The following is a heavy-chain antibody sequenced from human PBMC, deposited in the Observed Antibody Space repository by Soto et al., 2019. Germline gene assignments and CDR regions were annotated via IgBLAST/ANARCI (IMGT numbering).Heavy chain of an antibody. CDR1: GFTFSSYA. CDR2: ISGSGGGT. CDR3: ARILDHSGSWYGY. Sequence: GGSLRLSCAASGFTFSSYAMSWVRQAPGKGLEWVSLISGSGGGTYHVDSVKGRFTISRDNSKNTLFLQMNSLRVEDTAVYYCARILDHSGSWYGYWGQGTLVTVSS. J-gene: IGHJ4*02. V-gene: IGHV3-23*01. D-gene: IGHD6-13*01.